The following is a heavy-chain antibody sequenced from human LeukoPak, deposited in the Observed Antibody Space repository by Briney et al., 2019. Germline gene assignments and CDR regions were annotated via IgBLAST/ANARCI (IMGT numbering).Heavy chain of an antibody. V-gene: IGHV4-59*01. J-gene: IGHJ6*03. Sequence: PSETLSLTCTVSGGSISSYYWSWIRQHPGKGLEWIGYIYYSGSTNYNPSLKSRVTISVDTSKNQFSLKLSSVTAADTAVYYCVAAGTNYYYYYMDVWGKGTTVTVSS. D-gene: IGHD6-13*01. CDR3: VAAGTNYYYYYMDV. CDR2: IYYSGST. CDR1: GGSISSYY.